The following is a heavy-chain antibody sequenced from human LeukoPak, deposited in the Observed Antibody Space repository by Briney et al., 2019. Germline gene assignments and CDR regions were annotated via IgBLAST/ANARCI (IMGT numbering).Heavy chain of an antibody. CDR3: ARDVGTSCTTIDY. CDR1: GFTFSSYA. CDR2: ISYDGSNK. Sequence: GGSLRLSCAASGFTFSSYAMHWVRQAPGKGLEWVAVISYDGSNKYYADSVKGRFTISRDNSKNTLYLQMNSLRAEDTAVYYCARDVGTSCTTIDYWGQGTLVTVSS. J-gene: IGHJ4*02. V-gene: IGHV3-30-3*01. D-gene: IGHD2-2*01.